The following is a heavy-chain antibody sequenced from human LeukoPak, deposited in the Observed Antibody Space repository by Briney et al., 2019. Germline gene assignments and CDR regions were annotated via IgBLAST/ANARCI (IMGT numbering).Heavy chain of an antibody. CDR1: GGTFSSYA. CDR3: ARPVAGTEAFGI. J-gene: IGHJ3*02. CDR2: IIPIFGTA. V-gene: IGHV1-69*05. Sequence: GASVKVSCKASGGTFSSYAISWVRRAPGQGLEWMGRIIPIFGTANYAQKFQGRVTITTDESTSTAYMELSSLRSEDTAVYYCARPVAGTEAFGIWGQGTMVTVSS. D-gene: IGHD6-19*01.